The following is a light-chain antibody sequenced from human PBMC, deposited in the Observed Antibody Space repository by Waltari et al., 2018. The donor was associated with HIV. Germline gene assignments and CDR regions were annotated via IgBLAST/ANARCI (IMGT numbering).Light chain of an antibody. V-gene: IGKV3D-20*02. CDR3: QQRSNWPLT. J-gene: IGKJ4*01. CDR1: QRLNSNY. CDR2: GTS. Sequence: EVVLTQSPGTLSLSPGERATLSCRASQRLNSNYLAWYQQKPGQAPRILIYGTSTRATGIPDRFSGSGSGTDFALTISRLEPEDFAVYYCQQRSNWPLTFGGGTKVEIK.